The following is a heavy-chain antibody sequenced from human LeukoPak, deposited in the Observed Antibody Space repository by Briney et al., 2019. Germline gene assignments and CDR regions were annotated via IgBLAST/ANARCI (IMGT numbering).Heavy chain of an antibody. J-gene: IGHJ5*02. V-gene: IGHV1-46*01. CDR3: ARGGLPARSWFDP. D-gene: IGHD3/OR15-3a*01. CDR1: GYTFTSYY. Sequence: ASVKVSCKASGYTFTSYYMNWVRQAPGQGLEWMGIINPSSSRTTYAQKFQGRVTMTRDTSTSTVYMELTSLRSEDTAVFYCARGGLPARSWFDPWGQGTLVTVPS. CDR2: INPSSSRT.